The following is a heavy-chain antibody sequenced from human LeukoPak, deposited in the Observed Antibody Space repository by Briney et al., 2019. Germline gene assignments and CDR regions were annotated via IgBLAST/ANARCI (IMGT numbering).Heavy chain of an antibody. D-gene: IGHD1-26*01. J-gene: IGHJ5*02. CDR2: INKKDKGYTTAT. CDR1: GFTFSGSA. V-gene: IGHV3-73*01. CDR3: TRDSGTYNWFDP. Sequence: GSLRLSCSASGFTFSGSAIHWGRQSSGKGVEGVGQINKKDKGYTTATAYAASVKGRFTISRDDSINTAYLQMKSLKTEDTALYYCTRDSGTYNWFDPWGQGTLVTVSS.